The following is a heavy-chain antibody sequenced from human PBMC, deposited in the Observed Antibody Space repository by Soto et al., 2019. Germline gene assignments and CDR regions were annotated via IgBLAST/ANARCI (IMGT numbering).Heavy chain of an antibody. CDR2: VHFSGST. J-gene: IGHJ4*02. CDR3: ARQTPGTYDGYSDS. V-gene: IGHV4-59*08. Sequence: PSETLSLTCTVSGGSINNYYWTWIRQPPGKGLEWIAYVHFSGSTKYNPSLQSRATISVNTSKNQFSLRLNSVTAADTAVYYCARQTPGTYDGYSDSWGLGTLVTAPQ. D-gene: IGHD3-10*01. CDR1: GGSINNYY.